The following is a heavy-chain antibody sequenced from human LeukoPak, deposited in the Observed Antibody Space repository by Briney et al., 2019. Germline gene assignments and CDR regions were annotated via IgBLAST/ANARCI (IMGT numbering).Heavy chain of an antibody. Sequence: VSVKVSCKASGYTFTGYYMHWVRQAPGQGLEWMGWINPNSGGTNYAQKFQGRVTMTRDTSISTAYMELSRLRSDDTAVYCCARIGYSSSWYEAGDYWGQGTLVTVSS. D-gene: IGHD6-13*01. CDR1: GYTFTGYY. J-gene: IGHJ4*02. V-gene: IGHV1-2*02. CDR3: ARIGYSSSWYEAGDY. CDR2: INPNSGGT.